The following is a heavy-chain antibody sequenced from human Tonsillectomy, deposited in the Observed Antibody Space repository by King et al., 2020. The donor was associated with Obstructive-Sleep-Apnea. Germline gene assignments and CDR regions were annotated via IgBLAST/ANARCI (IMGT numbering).Heavy chain of an antibody. CDR2: ISPYNGNT. CDR3: ARIHTSAWFFDY. Sequence: QLVQSGAEMKKPGASVRLSCQTSGYTFTNYGVTWLRQAPGQGLEWMGWISPYNGNTDYPHKLQGRVTLTTDTSTSAAYMDLRSLRSDDTAIYYCARIHTSAWFFDYWGQGTLVTVSS. J-gene: IGHJ4*02. CDR1: GYTFTNYG. D-gene: IGHD6-19*01. V-gene: IGHV1-18*01.